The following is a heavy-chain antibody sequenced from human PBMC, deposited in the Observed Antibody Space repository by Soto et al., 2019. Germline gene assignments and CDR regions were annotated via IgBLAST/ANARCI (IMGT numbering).Heavy chain of an antibody. CDR2: MNPGSGQT. V-gene: IGHV1-8*02. CDR1: GYTFINFD. D-gene: IGHD6-13*01. J-gene: IGHJ5*02. CDR3: ARMASAGTLNWFDP. Sequence: ASVKVSCKASGYTFINFDISWVRQAAGQGLEWLGWMNPGSGQTGYASKFQGRVAMTRDASTGTSHLELSSLTSDDTAVYYCARMASAGTLNWFDPWGQGTLVTVSS.